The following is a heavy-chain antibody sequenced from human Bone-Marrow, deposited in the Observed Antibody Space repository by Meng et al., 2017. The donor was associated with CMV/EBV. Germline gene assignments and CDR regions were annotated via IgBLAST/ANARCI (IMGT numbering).Heavy chain of an antibody. J-gene: IGHJ4*02. D-gene: IGHD5-18*01. V-gene: IGHV3-23*03. CDR3: AKRDSAKYFDS. CDR2: IYSVGSTT. Sequence: GESLKISCAASGFTFSNYAMSWVRQAPGKGLEWVSVIYSVGSTTYYADSVKGRFTISRDNSKSTLFLQMNSLRAEDTAVFYCAKRDSAKYFDSWGQGTLVTVS. CDR1: GFTFSNYA.